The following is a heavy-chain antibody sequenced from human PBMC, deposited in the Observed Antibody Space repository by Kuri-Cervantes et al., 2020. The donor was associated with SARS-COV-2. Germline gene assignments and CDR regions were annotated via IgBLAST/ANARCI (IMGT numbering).Heavy chain of an antibody. CDR1: GFTFSNYW. CDR2: ISSSSSYI. J-gene: IGHJ6*02. V-gene: IGHV3-21*01. CDR3: ARGGLGGQLVDGMDV. D-gene: IGHD6-6*01. Sequence: GESLKISCAASGFTFSNYWMHWVRQAPGKGLEWVSSISSSSSYIYYADSVKGRFTISRDNAKNSLYLQMNSLRAEDTAVYYCARGGLGGQLVDGMDVWGQGTTVTVSS.